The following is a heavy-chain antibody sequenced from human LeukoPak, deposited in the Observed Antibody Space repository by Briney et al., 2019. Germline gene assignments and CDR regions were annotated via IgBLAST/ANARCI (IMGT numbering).Heavy chain of an antibody. Sequence: PGGSLRLSCAASGFTFSSYSMNWVRQAPGKGLEWVSSISSSSYIYYADSVKGRFTISRDNAKNSLYLQMNSLRAEDTAVYYCARTLVVVTFDAFDIWGQGTMVTVSS. D-gene: IGHD2-21*02. CDR2: ISSSSYI. V-gene: IGHV3-21*01. CDR1: GFTFSSYS. CDR3: ARTLVVVTFDAFDI. J-gene: IGHJ3*02.